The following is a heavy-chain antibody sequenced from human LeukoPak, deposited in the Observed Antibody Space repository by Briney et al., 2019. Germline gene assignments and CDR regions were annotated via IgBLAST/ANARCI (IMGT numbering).Heavy chain of an antibody. D-gene: IGHD6-6*01. J-gene: IGHJ4*02. CDR2: ISPTGSTT. V-gene: IGHV3-74*01. CDR3: ARGPNSNWSGLDF. Sequence: GGSLRLSCTASGFSFSGHWMHWARQLPGKGLVWVSRISPTGSTTSYADSVKGRFTVSRDSAKNTLYLQVDNLRAEDTAVYYCARGPNSNWSGLDFWGQGTLLTVSS. CDR1: GFSFSGHW.